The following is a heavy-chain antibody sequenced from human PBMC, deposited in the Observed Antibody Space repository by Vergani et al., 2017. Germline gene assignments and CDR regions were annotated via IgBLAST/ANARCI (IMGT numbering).Heavy chain of an antibody. Sequence: QVPLQESGPGLVNPSETLSLNCSVSGGSINNYYWSWIRQPPGKGLEWIGEINHSGSTNYNPSLKSRVTISVDTSKNQFSLKLSSVTAADTAVYYCARGRITMVRGVMRYFDLWGRGTLVTVSS. D-gene: IGHD3-10*01. J-gene: IGHJ2*01. CDR1: GGSINNYY. CDR3: ARGRITMVRGVMRYFDL. CDR2: INHSGST. V-gene: IGHV4-34*02.